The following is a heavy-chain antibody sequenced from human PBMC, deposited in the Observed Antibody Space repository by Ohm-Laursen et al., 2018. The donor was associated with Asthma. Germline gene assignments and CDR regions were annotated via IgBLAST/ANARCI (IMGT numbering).Heavy chain of an antibody. CDR3: ARDREAVAVSGTGAFDI. V-gene: IGHV1-18*04. D-gene: IGHD6-19*01. CDR1: GYTFTSYG. CDR2: ISAYNGNT. J-gene: IGHJ3*02. Sequence: SVKASCKDSGYTFTSYGISWVRQAPGQGLEWMGWISAYNGNTNYAQKLQGRVTMTTDTSTSTAYMELRSLRSDDTAVYYCARDREAVAVSGTGAFDIWGQGTMVTVSS.